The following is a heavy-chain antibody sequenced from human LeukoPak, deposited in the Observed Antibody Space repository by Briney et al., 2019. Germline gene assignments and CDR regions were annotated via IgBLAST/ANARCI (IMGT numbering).Heavy chain of an antibody. CDR2: IIVGSGAT. CDR3: AADLSNPRMGASYLDS. J-gene: IGHJ4*02. D-gene: IGHD3-16*01. CDR1: GFTSTNFA. Sequence: ASVKVSCKASGFTSTNFAVQWVRQARGQRLEWIGWIIVGSGATKCAQDFQERVTITRDLSTSTLYMELRSLTSEDTAVYYCAADLSNPRMGASYLDSWGQGTLVTVSS. V-gene: IGHV1-58*01.